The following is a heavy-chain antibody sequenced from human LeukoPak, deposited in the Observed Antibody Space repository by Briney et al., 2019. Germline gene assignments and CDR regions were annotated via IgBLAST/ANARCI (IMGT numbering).Heavy chain of an antibody. CDR1: GYTFTGYY. D-gene: IGHD2-2*01. Sequence: ASVKVSCKASGYTFTGYYMHWVRQAPGQGLEWMGWINPNSGGTSYAQKFQGWVTMTRDTSISTAYMELSRLRSDDTAVYYCARAPRYCSSTSCYSPFDYWGQGTLVTVSS. V-gene: IGHV1-2*04. J-gene: IGHJ4*02. CDR2: INPNSGGT. CDR3: ARAPRYCSSTSCYSPFDY.